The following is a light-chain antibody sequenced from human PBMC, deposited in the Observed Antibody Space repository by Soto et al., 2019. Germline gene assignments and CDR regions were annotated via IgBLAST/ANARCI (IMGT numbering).Light chain of an antibody. CDR2: DAS. CDR3: QQYGSSPR. J-gene: IGKJ1*01. V-gene: IGKV3-20*01. CDR1: QSVSSRF. Sequence: EIVLTQPPGTLSLSPGERATLSCWASQSVSSRFLAWYQQKPGQAPRLLIYDASSRATGVPDRFSGSGSGTDFTLTISRLEPEDCAVYYCQQYGSSPRFGQGTKVDIK.